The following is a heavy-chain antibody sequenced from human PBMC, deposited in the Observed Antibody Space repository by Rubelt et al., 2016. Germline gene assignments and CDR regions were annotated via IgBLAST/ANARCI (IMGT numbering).Heavy chain of an antibody. Sequence: QVQLQESGPGLVKPSETLSLTCTVSGGSISSYYWSWIRQPPGKGLAWIGYIYYSENTTYNPSLKSRVTILVDTSKNPFALKLGSVAAADTAVYYCARAIVVVTARAFDIWGQGTMVTVSS. CDR1: GGSISSYY. V-gene: IGHV4-59*01. D-gene: IGHD2-21*02. CDR2: IYYSENT. CDR3: ARAIVVVTARAFDI. J-gene: IGHJ3*02.